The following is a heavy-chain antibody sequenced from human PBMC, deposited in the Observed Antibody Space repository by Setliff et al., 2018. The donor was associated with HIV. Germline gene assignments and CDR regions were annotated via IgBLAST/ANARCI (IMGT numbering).Heavy chain of an antibody. CDR3: ATAKEHWLSEGGFDY. V-gene: IGHV1-24*01. J-gene: IGHJ4*02. CDR1: GYTLSELT. CDR2: FDPEDGDT. D-gene: IGHD6-19*01. Sequence: ASVKVSCKVSGYTLSELTMHWVRQAPGKGLEWMGRFDPEDGDTLYAQRLQGRVTMTEDSSTDTAYMELSSLTSDDTAVYYCATAKEHWLSEGGFDYWGQGTLVPVSS.